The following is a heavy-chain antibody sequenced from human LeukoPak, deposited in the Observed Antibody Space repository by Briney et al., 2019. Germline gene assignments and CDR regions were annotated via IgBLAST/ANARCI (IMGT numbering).Heavy chain of an antibody. D-gene: IGHD3-3*01. CDR2: IYYSGST. J-gene: IGHJ4*02. Sequence: PSETLSLTCTVSGVSISSYYWRWIRQPPGKGLEWVGYIYYSGSTNYNPSLKSRVTISVDTSKNQFSLKLSSVTAADTAVYYCARGVTIFGVVTLFDYWGQGTLVTVSS. CDR3: ARGVTIFGVVTLFDY. V-gene: IGHV4-59*01. CDR1: GVSISSYY.